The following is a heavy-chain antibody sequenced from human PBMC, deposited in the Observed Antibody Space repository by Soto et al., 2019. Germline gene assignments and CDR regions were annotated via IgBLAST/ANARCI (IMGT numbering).Heavy chain of an antibody. D-gene: IGHD1-20*01. CDR3: ATGYEGLLDDQS. J-gene: IGHJ5*02. CDR2: INPNGDRT. CDR1: GYTFTSSC. Sequence: ASVKVSCKASGYTFTSSCMHWVRQAPGQGLEWMGIINPNGDRTIYTEKFQGRLTITRDTSTATDYMELSSLRSEDTAVYYCATGYEGLLDDQSWGQGTPGTVSS. V-gene: IGHV1-46*01.